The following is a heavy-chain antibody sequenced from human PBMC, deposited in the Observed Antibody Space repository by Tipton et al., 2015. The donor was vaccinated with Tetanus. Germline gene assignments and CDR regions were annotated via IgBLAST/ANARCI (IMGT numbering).Heavy chain of an antibody. CDR2: ISPNSGVT. V-gene: IGHV1-2*02. D-gene: IGHD1-7*01. Sequence: QLVQSGAEVKKPGSSVKVSCKASGDTFSSYAISWMRQAPGQGLERMGWISPNSGVTNYGKKFQGRVTMTRDTSITTAYMELSSLTSDDTAVYYCVRGPPPESDWNYLIDFWGQGTLVTVSS. J-gene: IGHJ4*02. CDR3: VRGPPPESDWNYLIDF. CDR1: GDTFSSYA.